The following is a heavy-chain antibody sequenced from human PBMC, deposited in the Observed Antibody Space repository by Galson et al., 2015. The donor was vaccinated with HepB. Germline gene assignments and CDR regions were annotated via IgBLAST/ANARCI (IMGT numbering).Heavy chain of an antibody. Sequence: SLRLSCAASGFTFSSYAMHWVRQAPGKGLEYVSAISSNGGSTYYANSVKGRFTISRDNSKNTLYLQMGSLRAEDMAVYYCARDGCSSTSCQFDYRGQGTLVTVSS. CDR1: GFTFSSYA. CDR2: ISSNGGST. CDR3: ARDGCSSTSCQFDY. D-gene: IGHD2-2*01. J-gene: IGHJ4*02. V-gene: IGHV3-64*01.